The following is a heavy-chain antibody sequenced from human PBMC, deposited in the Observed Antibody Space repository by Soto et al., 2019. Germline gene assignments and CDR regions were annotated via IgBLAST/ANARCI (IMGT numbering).Heavy chain of an antibody. D-gene: IGHD2-21*01. CDR2: TYYRSKWYN. J-gene: IGHJ6*03. Sequence: KQSPTLSLPCAISGDSVSSNSAAWNWIRQSPSRGLEWLGRTYYRSKWYNDYAVSVKSRITINPDTSKNQFSLQLNSVTPEDTAVYYCARLAYCGGDCQSRVYYYYYMDVWGKGTTVTVSS. CDR1: GDSVSSNSAA. V-gene: IGHV6-1*01. CDR3: ARLAYCGGDCQSRVYYYYYMDV.